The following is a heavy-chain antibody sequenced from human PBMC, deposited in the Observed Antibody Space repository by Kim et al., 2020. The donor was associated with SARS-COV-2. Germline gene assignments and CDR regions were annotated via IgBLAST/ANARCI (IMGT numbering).Heavy chain of an antibody. CDR2: IYYSGST. J-gene: IGHJ4*02. V-gene: IGHV4-59*13. Sequence: SETLSLTCTVSGGSISSYYWSWIRQPPGKGLEWIGYIYYSGSTNYNPSLKSRVTISVDTSKNQFSLKLSSVTAADTAVYYCATTPFAGYSGYDFDSMYFDYWGQGTLVTVSS. CDR3: ATTPFAGYSGYDFDSMYFDY. D-gene: IGHD5-12*01. CDR1: GGSISSYY.